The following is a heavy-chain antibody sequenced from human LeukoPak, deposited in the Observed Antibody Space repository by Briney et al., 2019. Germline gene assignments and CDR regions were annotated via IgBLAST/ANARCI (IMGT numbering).Heavy chain of an antibody. J-gene: IGHJ4*02. CDR2: ISSDGSNK. D-gene: IGHD3-16*01. V-gene: IGHV3-30-3*01. Sequence: PGGSLRLSCAASGFTFSSYAMHWVRQAPGKGLEWVAVISSDGSNKYCADSVKGRFTISRDNSKNTLYLQMNSLRAEDTAVYYCATTSHYDYIWGSYFHYWGQGTLVIVSS. CDR1: GFTFSSYA. CDR3: ATTSHYDYIWGSYFHY.